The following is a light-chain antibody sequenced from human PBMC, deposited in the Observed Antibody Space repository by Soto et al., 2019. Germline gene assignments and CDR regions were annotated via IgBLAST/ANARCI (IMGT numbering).Light chain of an antibody. V-gene: IGKV1-5*01. CDR2: DAF. CDR1: QSISTW. Sequence: DIQMTQSPSTLSASVGDRVTITCRASQSISTWLAWYQQKAGKAPKVLIYDAFNLESGVPSRFSGSGSGTEFTLTISCLHPDDFTTYFCQQYNTYPWTFGQGTKVDIK. CDR3: QQYNTYPWT. J-gene: IGKJ1*01.